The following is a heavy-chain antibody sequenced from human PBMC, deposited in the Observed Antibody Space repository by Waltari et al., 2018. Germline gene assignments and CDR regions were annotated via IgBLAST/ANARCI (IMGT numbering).Heavy chain of an antibody. Sequence: EVQLVESGGGLVKPGGSLRLSCAASGFTFSNCDMNWVRQAPGKGLEWFSSISSRGGYIYYADSVKDRFTISRDNAKNSLYLQMNSLRAEDTAVYYCAHVLRFLEWSPEDFDYWGQGTLVTVSS. CDR3: AHVLRFLEWSPEDFDY. V-gene: IGHV3-21*01. D-gene: IGHD3-3*01. J-gene: IGHJ4*02. CDR2: ISSRGGYI. CDR1: GFTFSNCD.